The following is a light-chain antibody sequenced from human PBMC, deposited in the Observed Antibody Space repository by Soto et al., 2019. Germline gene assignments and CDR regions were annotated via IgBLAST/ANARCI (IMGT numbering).Light chain of an antibody. CDR1: QSISTW. V-gene: IGKV1-5*03. Sequence: DIQMTQSPSTLSASVGDRVTITCRASQSISTWLAWYQQEPGKAPKLLIHKASSLQSGVPSRFSGSGSGTDFTLTISSLHPDDFATYYCQQYNSYSPTFVQGTRVEIK. CDR3: QQYNSYSPT. J-gene: IGKJ1*01. CDR2: KAS.